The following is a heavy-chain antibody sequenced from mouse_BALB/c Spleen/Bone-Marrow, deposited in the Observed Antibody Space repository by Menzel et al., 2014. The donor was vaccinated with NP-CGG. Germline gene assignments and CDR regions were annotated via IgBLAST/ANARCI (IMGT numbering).Heavy chain of an antibody. V-gene: IGHV1S34*01. CDR2: ISCYNRAT. CDR3: ARGHWDVGYWYFDV. CDR1: GYSFPDYF. J-gene: IGHJ1*01. D-gene: IGHD4-1*01. Sequence: LVKTGASVPISCTASGYSFPDYFMHWVQQRPGKRLEWIGCISCYNRATSYNQKFKGKATFTVDTSSSTAYMQFNSLTSEGSAVEYCARGHWDVGYWYFDVWGAGTTVSVSA.